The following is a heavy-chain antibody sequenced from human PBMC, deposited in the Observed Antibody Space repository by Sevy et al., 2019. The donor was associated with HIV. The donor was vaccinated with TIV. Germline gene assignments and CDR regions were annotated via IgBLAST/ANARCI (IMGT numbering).Heavy chain of an antibody. CDR3: ARGYSSSWSPYYYYYGMDV. V-gene: IGHV4-39*01. J-gene: IGHJ6*02. CDR2: IYYSGRT. Sequence: SETLSLTCTVSGGSISSSSYYWGWIRQPPGKGLEWIGSIYYSGRTYYNPSLKSRVTISVDTSKNQFSLKLNSVTAADTDVYYCARGYSSSWSPYYYYYGMDVWGQGTTVTVSS. CDR1: GGSISSSSYY. D-gene: IGHD6-13*01.